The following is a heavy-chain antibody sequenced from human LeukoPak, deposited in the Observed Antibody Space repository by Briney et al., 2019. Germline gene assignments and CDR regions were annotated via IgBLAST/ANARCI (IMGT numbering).Heavy chain of an antibody. D-gene: IGHD3-16*02. CDR2: IYSGGST. J-gene: IGHJ4*02. CDR3: AIGDGLGELSSSFEY. CDR1: GFTVSSNY. V-gene: IGHV3-53*05. Sequence: GGSLRLSCAASGFTVSSNYMSWVRQAPGKGLEWVSVIYSGGSTYYADSVKGRFTISRDNSKNTLYLQMNSLRTEDTAVYYCAIGDGLGELSSSFEYWGQGTLVTVSS.